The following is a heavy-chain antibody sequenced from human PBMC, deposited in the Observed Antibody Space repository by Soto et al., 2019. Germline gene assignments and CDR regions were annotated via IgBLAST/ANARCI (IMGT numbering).Heavy chain of an antibody. D-gene: IGHD6-19*01. J-gene: IGHJ4*02. CDR1: GDSIRSGGYY. CDR3: ARARVIVAGKGFRYYFDY. CDR2: IHATGYT. V-gene: IGHV4-31*03. Sequence: QVQLQESGPGLVKPSQTLSLTCTVSGDSIRSGGYYWSWIRQHPGKGLEWIGYIHATGYTYYNPSVKSRVTISVDTPKNQFSLKLSSVTAADTAVYYCARARVIVAGKGFRYYFDYWGQGTLVTVSS.